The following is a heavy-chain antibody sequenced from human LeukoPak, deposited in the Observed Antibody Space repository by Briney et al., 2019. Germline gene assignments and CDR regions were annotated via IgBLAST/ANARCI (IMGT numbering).Heavy chain of an antibody. V-gene: IGHV3-48*04. CDR2: ISSSSSTI. CDR3: AKGGFGELLAALGY. Sequence: GSLRLSCAASGFTFSSYRMNWVRQAPGKGLEWVSYISSSSSTIYYADSVKGRFTISRDNAKNSLYLQMNSLRAEDTALYYCAKGGFGELLAALGYWGQGTLVTVSS. J-gene: IGHJ4*02. D-gene: IGHD3-10*01. CDR1: GFTFSSYR.